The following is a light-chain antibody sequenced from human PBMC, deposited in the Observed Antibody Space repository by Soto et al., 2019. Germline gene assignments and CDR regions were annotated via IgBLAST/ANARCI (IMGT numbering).Light chain of an antibody. CDR2: GAS. Sequence: EIVMTQSPATLSVSPGERATLSCRASQSVSSNLAWYQQKPGQAPRLLIYGASTRATGIPARFSGSGSGTEFTLNISSLQSEDFALYFCQQYNNWPPDRTFGQGTKVEI. V-gene: IGKV3-15*01. CDR3: QQYNNWPPDRT. J-gene: IGKJ1*01. CDR1: QSVSSN.